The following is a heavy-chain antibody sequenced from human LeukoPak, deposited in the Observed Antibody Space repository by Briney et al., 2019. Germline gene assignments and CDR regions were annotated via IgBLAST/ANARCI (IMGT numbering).Heavy chain of an antibody. D-gene: IGHD3-3*01. J-gene: IGHJ6*02. Sequence: GASVKVSCKASSYTFTSYGISWVRQAPGQGLEWMGWISAYNGNTNYAQKLQGRVTMTTDTSTSTAYMELRSLRSDDTAVYYCARDGYYADYYGMDVWGQGTTVTVSS. CDR2: ISAYNGNT. CDR1: SYTFTSYG. V-gene: IGHV1-18*01. CDR3: ARDGYYADYYGMDV.